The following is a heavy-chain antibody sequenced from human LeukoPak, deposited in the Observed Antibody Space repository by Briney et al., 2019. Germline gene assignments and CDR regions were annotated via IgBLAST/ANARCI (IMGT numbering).Heavy chain of an antibody. J-gene: IGHJ4*02. CDR2: ISWNSGSI. CDR1: GFTFDDYA. D-gene: IGHD4-17*01. Sequence: PGGSLRLSCAASGFTFDDYAMHWVRHAPGKGLEWVSGISWNSGSIGYADSVKGRFTISRDNAKNSLYLQMNSLRAEDTALYYCAKDTHYGDYGNFDYWGQGTLVTVSS. V-gene: IGHV3-9*01. CDR3: AKDTHYGDYGNFDY.